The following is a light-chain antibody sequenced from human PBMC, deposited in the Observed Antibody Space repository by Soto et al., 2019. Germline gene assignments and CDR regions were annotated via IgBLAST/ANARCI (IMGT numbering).Light chain of an antibody. CDR2: WAS. CDR3: QQDYVIPPT. J-gene: IGKJ4*01. V-gene: IGKV4-1*01. CDR1: QSVLYNSNNKNY. Sequence: DIVMTQSPDSLAVSLGERATINCKSSQSVLYNSNNKNYLAWYQQKPGQPPKLLIYWASTRESGVPDRFSGSGSGTDFTLTISSLQAEDVATYHGQQDYVIPPTSGRGTKVEIK.